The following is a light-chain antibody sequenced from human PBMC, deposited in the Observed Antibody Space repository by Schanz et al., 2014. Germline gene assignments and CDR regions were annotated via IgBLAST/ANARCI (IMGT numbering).Light chain of an antibody. CDR1: SSDVHGYY. CDR2: DVS. Sequence: QSALTQPASVSGSPGQSITVSCTGSSSDVHGYYVSWYQQHPGKAPKLMIFDVSNRPSGVSDRFSGSKSGNTASLTISGLQAEDEATYYCSSYTRRSILSVMFGGGTKLTVL. CDR3: SSYTRRSILSVM. J-gene: IGLJ3*02. V-gene: IGLV2-14*03.